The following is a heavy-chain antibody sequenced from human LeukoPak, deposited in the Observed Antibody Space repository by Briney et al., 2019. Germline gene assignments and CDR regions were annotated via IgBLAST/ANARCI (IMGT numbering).Heavy chain of an antibody. Sequence: SETLSLTCTVSGGSISSYYWSWIRQPPGKGLEWIGYIYYSGGASYNPSLKSRVTISVDTSKNQFSLKVRSVTAADTAVYYCARGPRITMVRGVIITFLDYWGQGTLVTVSS. CDR3: ARGPRITMVRGVIITFLDY. D-gene: IGHD3-10*01. CDR2: IYYSGGA. CDR1: GGSISSYY. V-gene: IGHV4-59*01. J-gene: IGHJ4*02.